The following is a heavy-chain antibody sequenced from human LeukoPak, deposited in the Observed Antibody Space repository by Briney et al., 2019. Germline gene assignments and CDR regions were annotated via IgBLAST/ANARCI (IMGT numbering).Heavy chain of an antibody. D-gene: IGHD2-2*01. Sequence: GGSLRLSCAASGFTFSSYAMHWVRQAPGKGLEWVAVISYDGSNKYYADSVKGRFTISRDNSKNTLYLQMNSLRAEDTAVYYCARGHIVVVPAATSHMDVWGKGTTVTVSS. V-gene: IGHV3-30-3*01. CDR3: ARGHIVVVPAATSHMDV. CDR1: GFTFSSYA. J-gene: IGHJ6*03. CDR2: ISYDGSNK.